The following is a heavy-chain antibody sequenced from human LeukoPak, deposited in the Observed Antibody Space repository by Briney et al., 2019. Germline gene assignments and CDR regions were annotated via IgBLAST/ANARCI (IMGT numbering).Heavy chain of an antibody. CDR3: ARDLRYCSGGSCYFFGAFDI. J-gene: IGHJ3*02. CDR2: ISYDGSNK. D-gene: IGHD2-15*01. CDR1: GFTFSSYA. V-gene: IGHV3-30*04. Sequence: GGSLRLSCAASGFTFSSYAMHWVRQAPGKGLEWVAVISYDGSNKYYADSVKGRFTISRDNSKNTLYLQMNSLRAEDTAVYYRARDLRYCSGGSCYFFGAFDIWGQGTMVTVSS.